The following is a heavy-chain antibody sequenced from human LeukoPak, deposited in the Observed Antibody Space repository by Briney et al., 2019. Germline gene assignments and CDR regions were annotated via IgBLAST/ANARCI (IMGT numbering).Heavy chain of an antibody. V-gene: IGHV3-30-3*01. CDR2: ISNDGIRK. CDR1: GFILSSYA. CDR3: ARDPTWVQWELLPYNPENWYFDL. Sequence: PGGSLRLSCAASGFILSSYAMHWVRQAPGKGLEWVAVISNDGIRKYYTDSVKGRLTISRDNSKNTLYLQMNSLRPEDTAVYYCARDPTWVQWELLPYNPENWYFDLWGRGTLVTVSS. D-gene: IGHD1-26*01. J-gene: IGHJ2*01.